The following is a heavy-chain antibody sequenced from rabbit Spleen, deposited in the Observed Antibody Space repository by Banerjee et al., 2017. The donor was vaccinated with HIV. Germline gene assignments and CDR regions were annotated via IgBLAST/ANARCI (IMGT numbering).Heavy chain of an antibody. Sequence: QQLVESGGGLVKPGASLTLTCKASGVSFSSGYDMCWVRQAPGKGLEWIACINVATGKPVYATWAKGRFTISRTSSTTVTLRMTSLTAADTATYFCARDLVGVIGWNFYLWGQGTLVTVS. J-gene: IGHJ4*01. CDR3: ARDLVGVIGWNFYL. V-gene: IGHV1S40*01. CDR2: INVATGKP. CDR1: GVSFSSGYD. D-gene: IGHD1-1*01.